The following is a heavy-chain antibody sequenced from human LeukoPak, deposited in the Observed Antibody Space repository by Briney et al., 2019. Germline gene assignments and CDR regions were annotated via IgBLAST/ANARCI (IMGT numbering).Heavy chain of an antibody. CDR1: GFTFSSYA. CDR3: ANALTGVYPTRDY. Sequence: GGSLRLSCAASGFTFSSYAMSWVRQAPGKGLEWVSAISGSGGSTYYADSVKGRFTISRDNSENTLYLQMNSLRAEDTAVYYCANALTGVYPTRDYWGQGTLVTVSS. V-gene: IGHV3-23*01. J-gene: IGHJ4*02. CDR2: ISGSGGST. D-gene: IGHD3-9*01.